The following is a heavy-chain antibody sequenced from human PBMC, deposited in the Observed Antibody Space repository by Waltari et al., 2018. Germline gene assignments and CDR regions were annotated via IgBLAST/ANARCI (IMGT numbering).Heavy chain of an antibody. Sequence: QVQLQQWGAGLLKPSETLSLTCAVYGGSFSGYYWSWIRQPPGKGLEWIGEINHSGSTNYNPSFKRRVTISVDTSKNQCSLKLSSVTAADTAVYYCARSALGYCDYWGQGTLVTVSS. J-gene: IGHJ4*02. CDR1: GGSFSGYY. CDR2: INHSGST. CDR3: ARSALGYCDY. V-gene: IGHV4-34*01.